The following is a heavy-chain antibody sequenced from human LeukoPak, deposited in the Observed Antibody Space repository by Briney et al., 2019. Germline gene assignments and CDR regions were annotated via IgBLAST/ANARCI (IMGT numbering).Heavy chain of an antibody. CDR2: IKSETDGGTT. Sequence: AGGSLRLSCAASGFTFRSYEMNWVRQAPGKGLEWVGRIKSETDGGTTDYAGSLKGRFTISRDDSKNTLYLQMNGLKIEDTAVYYCTTVVLIPAAVEAHWGQGTLVTVSS. J-gene: IGHJ4*02. D-gene: IGHD2-2*01. CDR1: GFTFRSYE. V-gene: IGHV3-15*01. CDR3: TTVVLIPAAVEAH.